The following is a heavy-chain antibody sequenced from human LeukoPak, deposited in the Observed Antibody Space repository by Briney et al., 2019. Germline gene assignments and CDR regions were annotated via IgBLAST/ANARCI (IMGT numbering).Heavy chain of an antibody. Sequence: ETLSLTCTVSGGSISSSNSYWGWIRQPPGRGLEWIGSIYYSGSTYYNLSLKSRVTISVDTSKNQFSLKLNSVTAADTAAYYCASQPQLPQMDYWGQGTLVTVSS. CDR1: GGSISSSNSY. D-gene: IGHD5-24*01. CDR3: ASQPQLPQMDY. CDR2: IYYSGST. V-gene: IGHV4-39*01. J-gene: IGHJ4*02.